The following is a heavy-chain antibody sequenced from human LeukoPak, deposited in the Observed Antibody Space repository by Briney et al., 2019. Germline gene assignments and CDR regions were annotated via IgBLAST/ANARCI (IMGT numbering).Heavy chain of an antibody. CDR3: ATAPYRSSWYLSWLDP. CDR1: GFTFSIYG. J-gene: IGHJ5*02. Sequence: GGSLRLSCAASGFTFSIYGMHWVRQAPGKGLEWVAFIRYDGSNKYYADSVKGRFTISRDNSKTTLYVQMNSLRAEDTAVYYCATAPYRSSWYLSWLDPWGQGTLVTVSS. CDR2: IRYDGSNK. D-gene: IGHD6-13*01. V-gene: IGHV3-30*02.